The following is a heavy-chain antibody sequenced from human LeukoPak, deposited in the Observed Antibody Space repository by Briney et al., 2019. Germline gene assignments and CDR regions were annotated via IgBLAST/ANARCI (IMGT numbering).Heavy chain of an antibody. V-gene: IGHV4-59*08. J-gene: IGHJ6*03. Sequence: SETLSLTCTVSVGSIKTYYWSWSRQSPGKGLEWIGSMSYSGTSNYIPSLKSRVSMTIDISKNQFSLKLTSVTAADTALYFCAAGSRPYYFYYMAVWGTGTTVTVSS. CDR1: VGSIKTYY. CDR2: MSYSGTS. CDR3: AAGSRPYYFYYMAV.